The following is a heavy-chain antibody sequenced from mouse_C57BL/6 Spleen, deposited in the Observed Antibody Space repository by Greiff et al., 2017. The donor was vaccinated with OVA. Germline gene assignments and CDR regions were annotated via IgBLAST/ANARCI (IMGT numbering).Heavy chain of an antibody. V-gene: IGHV1-81*01. CDR2: IYPRSGNT. Sequence: VQLQQSGAELARPGASVKLSCKASGYTFTSYGISWVKQSTGQGLEWIGEIYPRSGNTYYNEKFKGKATLTADKSSSTAYMELRSLTSEDSAVYFCARSERITTVVAYYFDYWGQGTTLTVSS. D-gene: IGHD1-1*01. J-gene: IGHJ2*01. CDR1: GYTFTSYG. CDR3: ARSERITTVVAYYFDY.